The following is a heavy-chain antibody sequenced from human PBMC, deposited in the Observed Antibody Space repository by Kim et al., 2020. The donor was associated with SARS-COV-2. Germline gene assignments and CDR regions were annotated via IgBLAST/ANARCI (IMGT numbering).Heavy chain of an antibody. Sequence: TEYADSVKGRFTLSRHTATNTVYLKMDSLRNEDTAIYYCGNGPEIANGMHFWGQGTTVTVSS. J-gene: IGHJ6*02. CDR2: T. CDR3: GNGPEIANGMHF. V-gene: IGHV3-23*01.